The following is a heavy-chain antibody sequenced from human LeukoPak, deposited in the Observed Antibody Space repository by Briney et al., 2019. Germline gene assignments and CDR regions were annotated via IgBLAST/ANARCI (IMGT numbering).Heavy chain of an antibody. V-gene: IGHV3-21*01. CDR1: GFTFSSYT. Sequence: GGSLRLSCAASGFTFSSYTMNWVRQAPGKGLEWVSSISSSSSYTYYADSVKGRFTISRDNANNSLSLQMNSLRAEDTAVYYCARGVPALDYWGQGTLVTVSS. CDR3: ARGVPALDY. J-gene: IGHJ4*02. D-gene: IGHD2-2*01. CDR2: ISSSSSYT.